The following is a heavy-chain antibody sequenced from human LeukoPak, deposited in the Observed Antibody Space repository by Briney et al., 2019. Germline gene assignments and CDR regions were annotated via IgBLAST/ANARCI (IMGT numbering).Heavy chain of an antibody. V-gene: IGHV3-30-3*01. CDR2: ILYGGGNK. D-gene: IGHD2-2*01. CDR3: ATGSGGPKIVVLPAAIHDW. CDR1: GFTFSSYA. J-gene: IGHJ4*02. Sequence: GGSLRLSCAASGFTFSSYAMHWARQAPGKGLEWVAAILYGGGNKDYADSVKGRFTISRDNSKNTLYLQMNSLRAEDTAVYYCATGSGGPKIVVLPAAIHDWWGEATLVTVS.